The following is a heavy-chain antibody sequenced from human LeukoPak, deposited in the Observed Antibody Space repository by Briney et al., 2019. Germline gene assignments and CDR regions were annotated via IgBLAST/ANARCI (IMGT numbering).Heavy chain of an antibody. CDR3: ARQYCSGGTCTSPFDY. V-gene: IGHV1-2*02. Sequence: ASVKVSCKASGYTFTDYYMHWVRQAPGQGLEWMGWINPNSGGTNYAQKFQGRVTMTRDTSISTAYMELSRLRSDDTAVYYCARQYCSGGTCTSPFDYWGQETLVTVSS. CDR1: GYTFTDYY. J-gene: IGHJ4*02. D-gene: IGHD2-15*01. CDR2: INPNSGGT.